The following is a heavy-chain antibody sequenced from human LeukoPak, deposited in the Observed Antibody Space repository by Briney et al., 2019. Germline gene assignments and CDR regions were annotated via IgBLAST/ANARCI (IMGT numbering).Heavy chain of an antibody. CDR1: GFTVSSNY. D-gene: IGHD6-13*01. Sequence: PGGSLRLSCAASGFTVSSNYMIWVRQAPGKRMEWVSVLYTGGNTHHADSVKGRFTISRDRSQNTLYLQMNNLRAGDTAVYYCARGGAAGWGSLPDYWGQGTLVTVSS. CDR3: ARGGAAGWGSLPDY. CDR2: LYTGGNT. J-gene: IGHJ4*02. V-gene: IGHV3-53*01.